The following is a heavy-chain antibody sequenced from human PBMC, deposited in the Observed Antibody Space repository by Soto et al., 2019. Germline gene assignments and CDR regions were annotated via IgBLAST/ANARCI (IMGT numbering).Heavy chain of an antibody. CDR1: GFTFSSYG. Sequence: GGSLRLSCAASGFTFSSYGMHWVRQAPGKGLEWVAVIWYDGSNKYYADSVKGRFTISRDNSKNTLYLQMNSLRAEDTAVYYCARETTQQLGAFDIWGQGTMVTVSS. J-gene: IGHJ3*02. CDR2: IWYDGSNK. D-gene: IGHD6-13*01. V-gene: IGHV3-33*01. CDR3: ARETTQQLGAFDI.